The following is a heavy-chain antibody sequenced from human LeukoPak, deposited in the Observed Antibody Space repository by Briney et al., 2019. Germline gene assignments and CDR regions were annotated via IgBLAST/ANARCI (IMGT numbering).Heavy chain of an antibody. CDR3: AGVRGAWNAFDI. V-gene: IGHV3-33*01. J-gene: IGHJ3*02. D-gene: IGHD3-10*01. Sequence: EGSLRLSCAASGFTFSSYGMHWVRQVPGKGLEWAAVIWYDGSNKYYADSVKGRFTISRDNPKNTLYLQMNSLRAEDTAVYYCAGVRGAWNAFDIWGQGTMVTVSS. CDR2: IWYDGSNK. CDR1: GFTFSSYG.